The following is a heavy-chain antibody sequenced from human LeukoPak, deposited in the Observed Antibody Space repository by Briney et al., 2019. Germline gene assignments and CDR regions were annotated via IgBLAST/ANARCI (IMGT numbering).Heavy chain of an antibody. J-gene: IGHJ6*02. D-gene: IGHD6-19*01. V-gene: IGHV3-23*01. CDR1: GFTFSSYA. CDR2: IIGSGSST. Sequence: GGSLRLSCAASGFTFSSYAMSWVRQAPGKGLEWGSAIIGSGSSTYYADSVKGRFTISRDNSKNTLFLQMNSLRAEGTAVYYCASVAVAGPYYYYYYGMDVWGQGTTVTVSS. CDR3: ASVAVAGPYYYYYYGMDV.